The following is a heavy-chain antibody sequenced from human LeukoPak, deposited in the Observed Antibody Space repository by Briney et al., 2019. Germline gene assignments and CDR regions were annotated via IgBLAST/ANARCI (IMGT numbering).Heavy chain of an antibody. CDR2: INHSGST. Sequence: SETLSLTCAVYGGSFSGYYWSWIRQPPGKGLEWIGEINHSGSTNYNPSLKSRVTISVDTSKNQFSLKLSSVTAADTAVHYCARTGGILTGYSVDYWGQGTLVTVSS. D-gene: IGHD3-9*01. J-gene: IGHJ4*02. CDR3: ARTGGILTGYSVDY. CDR1: GGSFSGYY. V-gene: IGHV4-34*01.